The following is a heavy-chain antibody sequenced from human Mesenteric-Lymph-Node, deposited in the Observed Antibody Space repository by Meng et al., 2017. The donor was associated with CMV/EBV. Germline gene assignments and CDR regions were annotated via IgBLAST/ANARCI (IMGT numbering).Heavy chain of an antibody. V-gene: IGHV1-2*02. Sequence: SCKTCGYPFADHFMYWLRQAPGQGVEWMAWIHPIGGDTRYAQKFQGRVTLTRDTSINSAYMELSRLRSDDTAVYYCARASRGAFFDFWGQGTLVTVSS. CDR3: ARASRGAFFDF. D-gene: IGHD3-3*01. CDR1: GYPFADHF. J-gene: IGHJ4*02. CDR2: IHPIGGDT.